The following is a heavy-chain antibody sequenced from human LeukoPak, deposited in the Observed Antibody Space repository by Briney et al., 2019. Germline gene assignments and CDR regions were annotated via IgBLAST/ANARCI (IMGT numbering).Heavy chain of an antibody. CDR3: ARVTAYFDAFDI. Sequence: GGSLRLSCAASGFTFSSYSMNWVRQAPGKGLEWVSPISSSSSYVYQADSVKGRFTIFRDNAKNSLYLQMNSLRAEDTAVYYCARVTAYFDAFDIWGQGTMVTVSS. J-gene: IGHJ3*02. CDR2: ISSSSSYV. D-gene: IGHD2/OR15-2a*01. V-gene: IGHV3-21*01. CDR1: GFTFSSYS.